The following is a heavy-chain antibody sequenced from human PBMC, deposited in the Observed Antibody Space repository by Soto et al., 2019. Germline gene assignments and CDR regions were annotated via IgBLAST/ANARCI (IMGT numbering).Heavy chain of an antibody. J-gene: IGHJ4*02. V-gene: IGHV1-24*01. D-gene: IGHD3-10*01. Sequence: ASVKVSCKVSGYTLTELSMHWVRQAPGKGLEWMGGFDPEDGETIYAQKFQGRVTMTEDTSTDTAYMELSSLRSEDTAVYYCARDSPDKYGSGSYPFDYWGQGTLVTVSS. CDR3: ARDSPDKYGSGSYPFDY. CDR1: GYTLTELS. CDR2: FDPEDGET.